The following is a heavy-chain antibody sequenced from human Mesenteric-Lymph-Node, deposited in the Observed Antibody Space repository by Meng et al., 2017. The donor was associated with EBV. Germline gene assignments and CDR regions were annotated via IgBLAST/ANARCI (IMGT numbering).Heavy chain of an antibody. CDR2: INHSGST. CDR3: ARAFCGGDCSHFDY. CDR1: GGSFSGYY. Sequence: VELQEWGAGLLEPSETLSLTCDFYGGSFSGYYWSWIRQPPGKGLEWIGEINHSGSTNYNPSLTSRVTISVDTSKNHFSLKLTSVTAADTAVYYCARAFCGGDCSHFDYWGQGTLVTVSS. D-gene: IGHD2-21*01. J-gene: IGHJ4*02. V-gene: IGHV4-34*01.